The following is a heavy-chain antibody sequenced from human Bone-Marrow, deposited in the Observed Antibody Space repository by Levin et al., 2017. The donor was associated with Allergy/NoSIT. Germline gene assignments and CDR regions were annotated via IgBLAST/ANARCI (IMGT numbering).Heavy chain of an antibody. D-gene: IGHD6-19*01. CDR1: GLTFKNFA. V-gene: IGHV3-23*01. J-gene: IGHJ4*02. CDR2: ISGDGGST. CDR3: AKGSSGWFVEQDY. Sequence: GGSLRLSCAVSGLTFKNFAMTWVRQAPGKGLEWVAVISGDGGSTYYADSLKGRFTISRDNSKNTLYLQMSNPRVEDTAVDYCAKGSSGWFVEQDYWGQGTLVTVSP.